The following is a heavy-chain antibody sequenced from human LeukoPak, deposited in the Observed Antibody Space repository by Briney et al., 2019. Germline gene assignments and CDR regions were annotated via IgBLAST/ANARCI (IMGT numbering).Heavy chain of an antibody. J-gene: IGHJ4*02. D-gene: IGHD6-13*01. CDR3: AREAAALGDYFDY. Sequence: PGGSLRLSCASSGFTFSRYSMNWVRQAPGKWLEWVSYISSSGSTIYYADSVKGRFTISRDNAKNSLYLQMNSLRAEDTAVYYCAREAAALGDYFDYWGQGTLVTVSS. V-gene: IGHV3-48*04. CDR2: ISSSGSTI. CDR1: GFTFSRYS.